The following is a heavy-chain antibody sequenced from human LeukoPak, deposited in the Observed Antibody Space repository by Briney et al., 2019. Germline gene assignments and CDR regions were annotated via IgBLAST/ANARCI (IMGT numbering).Heavy chain of an antibody. D-gene: IGHD3-22*01. V-gene: IGHV4-34*01. CDR3: ARHAPYYYDSSGYSY. Sequence: SETLSLTCAVYGGSFSGYYWSWIRQPPGKGLEWIGEINHSGSTNYNPSLKSRVTISVDTSKNQFSLKPSSVTAADTAVYYCARHAPYYYDSSGYSYWGQGTLVTVSS. CDR1: GGSFSGYY. CDR2: INHSGST. J-gene: IGHJ4*02.